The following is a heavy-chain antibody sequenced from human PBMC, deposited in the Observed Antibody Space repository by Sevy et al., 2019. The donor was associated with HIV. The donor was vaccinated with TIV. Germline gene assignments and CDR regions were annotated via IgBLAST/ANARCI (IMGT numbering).Heavy chain of an antibody. D-gene: IGHD3-3*01. Sequence: GGSLRLSCTASGFTFSNYAMNWVRQAPGKGLEWVAIISYEGSNKYYADSVKGRFTISRDNSKNRMYVQMNSLRPEDTAVDYWVRASRPHRSFWVYGSHYGNYGMDVWGQGTTVTVSS. V-gene: IGHV3-30-3*01. CDR1: GFTFSNYA. CDR2: ISYEGSNK. CDR3: VRASRPHRSFWVYGSHYGNYGMDV. J-gene: IGHJ6*02.